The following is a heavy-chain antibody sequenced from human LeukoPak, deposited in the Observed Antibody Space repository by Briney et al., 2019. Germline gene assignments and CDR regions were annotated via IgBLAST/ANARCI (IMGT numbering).Heavy chain of an antibody. V-gene: IGHV1-2*02. CDR1: GYTFTGYY. J-gene: IGHJ6*03. CDR3: VKDPNGHYHMDV. CDR2: INPNSGGT. Sequence: ASVKVSCKASGYTFTGYYMHWVRQAPGQGLEWMGWINPNSGGTNYAQKFQGRVTMTRDTSISTAYMELSRLRSDDTAVYYCVKDPNGHYHMDVWGKGTTVTVSS. D-gene: IGHD3-16*01.